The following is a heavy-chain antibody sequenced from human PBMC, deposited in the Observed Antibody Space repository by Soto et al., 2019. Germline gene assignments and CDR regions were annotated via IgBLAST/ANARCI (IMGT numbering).Heavy chain of an antibody. CDR1: GYSCTSYW. J-gene: IGHJ6*02. CDR2: IDPSDSYT. Sequence: ESLKICCKGSGYSCTSYWISWVRQIPGKGLEWMGRIDPSDSYTNYSPSFQGHVTISADKSISTAYLQWSSLKASDTAMYYCARHSFGGHYYYGMDVWGQGTTVTVSS. D-gene: IGHD3-16*01. V-gene: IGHV5-10-1*01. CDR3: ARHSFGGHYYYGMDV.